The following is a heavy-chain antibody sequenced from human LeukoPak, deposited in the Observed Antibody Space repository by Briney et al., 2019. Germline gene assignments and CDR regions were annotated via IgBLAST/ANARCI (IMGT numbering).Heavy chain of an antibody. CDR1: GYSVSSASY. CDR2: IYYGGST. CDR3: ARGLDSSSSY. D-gene: IGHD6-6*01. V-gene: IGHV4-38-2*02. Sequence: SETLSLTCTVSGYSVSSASYWTWIRQPPGKGLEWIGSIYYGGSTYYTPSLKSRVTVSVDTSKNQFSLKLSSVTAADTAVYYCARGLDSSSSYWGQGTLVTVSS. J-gene: IGHJ4*02.